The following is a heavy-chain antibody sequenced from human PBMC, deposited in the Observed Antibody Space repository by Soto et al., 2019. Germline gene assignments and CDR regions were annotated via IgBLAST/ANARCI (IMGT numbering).Heavy chain of an antibody. J-gene: IGHJ4*02. V-gene: IGHV3-23*01. Sequence: AGGSLRLSCAASGFTFSSYAMSWVRQAPGKGLEWVSAISGSGGSTYYADSVKGRFTISRDNSKNTLYLQMNSLRAEDTAVYYCAKDQGGYYGSGSYYNKNTDRNYFDYWGQGTLVTVSS. CDR2: ISGSGGST. CDR1: GFTFSSYA. D-gene: IGHD3-10*01. CDR3: AKDQGGYYGSGSYYNKNTDRNYFDY.